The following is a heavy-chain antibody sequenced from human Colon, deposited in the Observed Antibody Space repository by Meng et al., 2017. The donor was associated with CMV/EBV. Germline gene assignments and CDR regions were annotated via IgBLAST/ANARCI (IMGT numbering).Heavy chain of an antibody. CDR2: MNSNTGNT. V-gene: IGHV1-8*01. CDR1: GYTFINHD. D-gene: IGHD1-26*01. Sequence: SGYTFINHDIDWVQQAPGQGLEWMGWMNSNTGNTGYAQKFQGRVTMTRDTSTSTAYMELSSLRSDDTAIYYCARGSGSDGRDWFDPWGQGTLVTVSS. CDR3: ARGSGSDGRDWFDP. J-gene: IGHJ5*02.